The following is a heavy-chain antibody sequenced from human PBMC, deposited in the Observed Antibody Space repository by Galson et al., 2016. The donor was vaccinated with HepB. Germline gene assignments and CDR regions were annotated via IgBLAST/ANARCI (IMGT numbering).Heavy chain of an antibody. V-gene: IGHV4-4*01. CDR3: ARDCTGGTCKSGDYDTFGI. CDR2: IYHSGDT. J-gene: IGHJ3*02. D-gene: IGHD2-8*02. Sequence: ETLSLTCAVSGDSIGSDTNWWSWVRQPPGKGLEWIGEIYHSGDTNYNPSLKSRVTMSVDTSKSQFSLRLSSVTAADTALYFCARDCTGGTCKSGDYDTFGIWGQGTVVTVSS. CDR1: GDSIGSDTNW.